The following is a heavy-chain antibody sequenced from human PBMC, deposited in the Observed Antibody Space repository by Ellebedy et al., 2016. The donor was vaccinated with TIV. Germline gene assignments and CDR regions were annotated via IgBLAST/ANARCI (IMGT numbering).Heavy chain of an antibody. V-gene: IGHV3-33*06. D-gene: IGHD6-19*01. CDR1: GFTFSSYG. J-gene: IGHJ6*02. CDR3: AKDLGDSSGSQDAWYYYYGIEV. CDR2: IWYDGSRK. Sequence: GGSLRLXXAASGFTFSSYGMHWVRQAPGKGLEWVAGIWYDGSRKFYADSVKGRFTISRDNSKNTVYLLMNSLRAEDTAIYYCAKDLGDSSGSQDAWYYYYGIEVWGQGTRVTVSS.